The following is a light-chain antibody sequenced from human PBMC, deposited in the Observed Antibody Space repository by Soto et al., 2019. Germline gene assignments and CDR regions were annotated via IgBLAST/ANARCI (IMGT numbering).Light chain of an antibody. V-gene: IGKV3-20*01. CDR3: QQFGGSLTWT. J-gene: IGKJ1*01. Sequence: EVVLTQSPGSLSLSPGERATLSCRASQSVISSYLAWYQQKPGQAPRLLIYGASSRATGIPDRFSGSGSGIDFTLTISRLEPEDCAVYYCQQFGGSLTWTFGQGTKVDIK. CDR1: QSVISSY. CDR2: GAS.